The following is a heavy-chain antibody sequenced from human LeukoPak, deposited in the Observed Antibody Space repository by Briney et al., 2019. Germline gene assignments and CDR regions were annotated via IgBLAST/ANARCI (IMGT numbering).Heavy chain of an antibody. CDR2: ISSSGSTI. Sequence: PGGSLRLSCAASGFTFSSYEMNWVRQAPGKGLEGVSYISSSGSTIYYADSVKGRFTTSRDNAKNSLYLQMNSLRAEDTAVYYCARVGWGLFDYWGQGTLVTVSS. D-gene: IGHD7-27*01. CDR3: ARVGWGLFDY. J-gene: IGHJ4*02. CDR1: GFTFSSYE. V-gene: IGHV3-48*03.